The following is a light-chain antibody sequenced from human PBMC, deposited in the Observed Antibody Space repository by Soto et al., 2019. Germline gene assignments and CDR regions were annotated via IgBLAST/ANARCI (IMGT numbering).Light chain of an antibody. CDR2: AAS. CDR3: QQTYSNPPENT. Sequence: DIQMTQSPSSLSASVGDRVTITCRASQSISMYLNWYQQKPGKAPKLLIYAASSLHSGVPSRFSGSGSGTDFTLTISSLQPEDFATYYCQQTYSNPPENTFGQGTKLEIE. J-gene: IGKJ2*01. CDR1: QSISMY. V-gene: IGKV1-39*01.